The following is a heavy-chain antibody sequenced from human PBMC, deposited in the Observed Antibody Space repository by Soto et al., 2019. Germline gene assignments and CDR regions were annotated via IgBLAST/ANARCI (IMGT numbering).Heavy chain of an antibody. D-gene: IGHD2-8*02. J-gene: IGHJ6*02. CDR1: DFSISSGGYY. CDR3: ARAGAGGRSPMHRGMDV. V-gene: IGHV4-31*03. Sequence: QVQLQESGPGLVTPSQTLSLTCTVSDFSISSGGYYWSWIRQYPGKGPEWIGYIYHTGSTVYNPSLKSRFTSSADTSKNQFSLKLSAVSAADTAVYYCARAGAGGRSPMHRGMDVWGHGTTVSVSS. CDR2: IYHTGST.